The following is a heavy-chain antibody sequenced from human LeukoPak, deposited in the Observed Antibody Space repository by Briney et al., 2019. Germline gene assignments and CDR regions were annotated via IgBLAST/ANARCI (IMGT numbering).Heavy chain of an antibody. J-gene: IGHJ4*02. V-gene: IGHV4-4*07. Sequence: SETLSLTCTVSGGSISSYYWRWIRQPAGKGLEWIGRIYTSGSTNYNPSLKSRVTMSVDTSKNQFSLKLSSVTAADTAVYYCARGLGGYCSSTSCSPFDYWGQGTLVTVSS. CDR3: ARGLGGYCSSTSCSPFDY. D-gene: IGHD2-2*01. CDR2: IYTSGST. CDR1: GGSISSYY.